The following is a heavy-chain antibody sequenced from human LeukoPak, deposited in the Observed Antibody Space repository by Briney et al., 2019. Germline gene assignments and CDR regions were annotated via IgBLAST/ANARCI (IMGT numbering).Heavy chain of an antibody. CDR2: IYYSGST. J-gene: IGHJ4*02. V-gene: IGHV4-59*01. CDR1: VGSIGSYY. Sequence: SETLSLTCTVSVGSIGSYYWSWIRQPPGKGLEWIGYIYYSGSTDANPSLKSRVTISVDTSKNQFSLKLSSVTAADTAVYYCAMNLNYYGSGSYLGYWGQGTLVTVSS. CDR3: AMNLNYYGSGSYLGY. D-gene: IGHD3-10*01.